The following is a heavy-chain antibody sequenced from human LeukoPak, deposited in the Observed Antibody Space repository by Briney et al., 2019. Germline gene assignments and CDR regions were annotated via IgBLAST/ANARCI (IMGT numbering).Heavy chain of an antibody. Sequence: GASVKVSYKASGYTFTSYGISWVRQAPGQGLEWMGWISAYNGNTNYAQKLQGRVTMTTDTSTSTAYMELRSLRSDDTAVYYCARDAGSIAAAGSLSDYWGQGTLVTVSS. CDR2: ISAYNGNT. J-gene: IGHJ4*02. CDR3: ARDAGSIAAAGSLSDY. V-gene: IGHV1-18*01. D-gene: IGHD6-13*01. CDR1: GYTFTSYG.